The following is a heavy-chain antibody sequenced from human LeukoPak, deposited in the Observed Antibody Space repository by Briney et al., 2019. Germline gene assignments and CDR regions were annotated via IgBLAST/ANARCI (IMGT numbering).Heavy chain of an antibody. CDR1: GYTFTSYA. V-gene: IGHV1-18*01. D-gene: IGHD2-8*01. Sequence: ASVMVSCTASGYTFTSYAMHWVRQAPGQGLEWMGWMSAYNGNTHYAQQLQGSVTMTTDTSTSTAYMELRSLRSDDPAVYYCARSDIVQMVYAPHFDYWRQGTLVTVSS. CDR3: ARSDIVQMVYAPHFDY. CDR2: MSAYNGNT. J-gene: IGHJ4*02.